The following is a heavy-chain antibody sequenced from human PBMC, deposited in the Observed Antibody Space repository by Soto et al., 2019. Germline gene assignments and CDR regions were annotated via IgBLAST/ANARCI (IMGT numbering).Heavy chain of an antibody. V-gene: IGHV6-1*01. J-gene: IGHJ6*02. CDR2: TYYRSKWYS. CDR1: GDSVSSNSAA. D-gene: IGHD3-16*01. Sequence: SQTLSLTCVISGDSVSSNSAAWTWIRQSPARGLEWLGRTYYRSKWYSDYAVSVRSRITINPDTSKNQFSLHLNSVTPDDTAVYYCARVWGTGSNINYYGMDVWGQGTTVTVSS. CDR3: ARVWGTGSNINYYGMDV.